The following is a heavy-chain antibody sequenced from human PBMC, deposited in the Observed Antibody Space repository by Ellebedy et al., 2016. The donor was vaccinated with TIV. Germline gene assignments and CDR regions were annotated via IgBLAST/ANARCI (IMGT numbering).Heavy chain of an antibody. Sequence: GESLKISCSASGFTFSSYAMHWVRQAPGKGLEYVSAISSNGGSTYYADSVKGRFTISRDNSKNTLYLQMSSLRAEDTAVYYCAKDESIAARPLWYFDLWGRGTLVTVSS. CDR2: ISSNGGST. CDR3: AKDESIAARPLWYFDL. D-gene: IGHD6-6*01. V-gene: IGHV3-64D*09. J-gene: IGHJ2*01. CDR1: GFTFSSYA.